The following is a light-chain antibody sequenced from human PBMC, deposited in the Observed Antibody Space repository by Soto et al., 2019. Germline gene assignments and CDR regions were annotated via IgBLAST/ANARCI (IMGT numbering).Light chain of an antibody. V-gene: IGKV3-20*01. J-gene: IGKJ1*01. CDR2: GAS. Sequence: EIVLTQSPGTLSLSPGERATLSCRASQSVSSSYLAWYQQKPGQAPRLLIYGASSRATGIPDRFSGSGSGTDFTLTISRLEPEDLAVYYCHHYGRSPTFGHGTKVEIK. CDR1: QSVSSSY. CDR3: HHYGRSPT.